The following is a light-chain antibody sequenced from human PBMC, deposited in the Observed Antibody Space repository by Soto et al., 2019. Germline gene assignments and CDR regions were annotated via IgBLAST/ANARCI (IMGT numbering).Light chain of an antibody. CDR1: QSISIN. CDR3: QQYDNSPIT. J-gene: IGKJ5*01. V-gene: IGKV3D-15*02. CDR2: GAS. Sequence: EIVMTQSPATLSVSRWERATLSCRASQSISINLAWYQQKLGQAPRLLIYGASNRATGIPARFSGSGSGTDFTLTISRLEPEDFAVYYCQQYDNSPITFGQGTRRRL.